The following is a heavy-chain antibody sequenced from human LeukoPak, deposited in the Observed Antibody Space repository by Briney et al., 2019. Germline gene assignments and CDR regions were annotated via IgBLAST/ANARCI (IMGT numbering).Heavy chain of an antibody. CDR3: ARGKTCSGGSCYSYYYYYMDV. J-gene: IGHJ6*03. Sequence: ASVTVSCKASGYTFTSYDINWVRQATGQGLEWMGWMNPNSGNTGYAQKFQGRVSITRNTSISTAYMELSSLRSEDTAVYYCARGKTCSGGSCYSYYYYYMDVWGKGTTVTVSS. CDR2: MNPNSGNT. V-gene: IGHV1-8*03. CDR1: GYTFTSYD. D-gene: IGHD2-15*01.